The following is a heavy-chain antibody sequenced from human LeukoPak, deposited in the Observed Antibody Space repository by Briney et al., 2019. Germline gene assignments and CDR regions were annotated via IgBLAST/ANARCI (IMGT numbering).Heavy chain of an antibody. CDR1: GGSFTDYY. CDR2: LNHSGST. CDR3: ARGQLLNRRAFDI. V-gene: IGHV4-34*01. J-gene: IGHJ3*02. D-gene: IGHD2-2*01. Sequence: PSETLSLTCAVYGGSFTDYYWSWIRQPPGRGLEWIGELNHSGSTNYNPSLMRRVTMSVDTSKNQFSLKLSSVTAADTAVYYCARGQLLNRRAFDIRGQGTMVTVSS.